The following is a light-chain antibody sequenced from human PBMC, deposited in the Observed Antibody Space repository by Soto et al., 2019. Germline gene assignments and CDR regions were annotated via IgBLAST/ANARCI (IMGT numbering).Light chain of an antibody. CDR1: QSVSSYY. V-gene: IGKV3-20*01. J-gene: IGKJ1*01. CDR2: GTY. Sequence: EIVLTQSPGTLSLSPGERATLSCRASQSVSSYYLAWYQQKPGQDHRLLIYGTYSRATGIQDRFSGSGSGTDFTLTISRMEPEEFAVYYCQQYGSSPRTFGHWTKLAIK. CDR3: QQYGSSPRT.